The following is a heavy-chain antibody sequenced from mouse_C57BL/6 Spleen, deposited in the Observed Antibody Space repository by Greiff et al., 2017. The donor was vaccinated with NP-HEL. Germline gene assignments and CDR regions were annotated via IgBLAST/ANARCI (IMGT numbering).Heavy chain of an antibody. V-gene: IGHV14-4*01. CDR2: IDPENGDT. Sequence: VQLQQSGAELVRPGASVKLSCTASGFNIKDDYMHWVKQRPEQGLEWIGWIDPENGDTEYASKFQGKATITADTSSNSSYLQLSSLTSEDTAVYYCTTGGGNYYGSSPAWFAYWGQGTLVTVSA. D-gene: IGHD1-1*01. CDR1: GFNIKDDY. J-gene: IGHJ3*01. CDR3: TTGGGNYYGSSPAWFAY.